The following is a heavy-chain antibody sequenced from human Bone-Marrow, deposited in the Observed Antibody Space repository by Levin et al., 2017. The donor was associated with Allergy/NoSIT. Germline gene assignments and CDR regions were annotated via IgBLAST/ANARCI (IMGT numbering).Heavy chain of an antibody. CDR1: GFTFSSYW. Sequence: GESLKISCAASGFTFSSYWMSWVRQAPGRGLEWVANIKYDGSEKNYVDSVKGRFTISRDNAKNSLYLQMNSLRAEDAAVYYCARDPTYSGSICGQGTLVTVSS. CDR2: IKYDGSEK. D-gene: IGHD6-6*01. V-gene: IGHV3-7*01. CDR3: ARDPTYSGSI. J-gene: IGHJ4*02.